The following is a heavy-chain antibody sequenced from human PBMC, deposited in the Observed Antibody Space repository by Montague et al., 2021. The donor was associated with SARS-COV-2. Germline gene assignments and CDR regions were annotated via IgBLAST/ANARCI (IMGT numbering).Heavy chain of an antibody. CDR3: AGGRRPVVVPGAGPAGRAFDI. Sequence: SETLSLTCVVSGDSISTDNWWTWVRQPPGKGLEWIGEVNQSGTTIYNPSVKSGVTISEDTSKNQFYLRLNSVTAADTAVCYCAGGRRPVVVPGAGPAGRAFDIWGQGTMVTVSS. J-gene: IGHJ3*02. V-gene: IGHV4-4*02. CDR2: VNQSGTT. CDR1: GDSISTDNW. D-gene: IGHD2-2*01.